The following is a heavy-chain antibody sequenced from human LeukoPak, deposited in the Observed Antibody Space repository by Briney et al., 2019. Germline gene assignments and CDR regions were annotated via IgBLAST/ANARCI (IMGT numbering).Heavy chain of an antibody. V-gene: IGHV4-59*02. CDR1: GGSVNNYF. J-gene: IGHJ3*02. CDR2: IDDSGNT. Sequence: SETLSLTCTVSGGSVNNYFWSWIRRPPGKGLEWIGYIDDSGNTDYNPSLKSQVSISIAKSKNQFFLKLSSVTAADTAMYYCARSGYYGSGSHTVFDAFDIWGQGTRVTVSS. CDR3: ARSGYYGSGSHTVFDAFDI. D-gene: IGHD3-10*01.